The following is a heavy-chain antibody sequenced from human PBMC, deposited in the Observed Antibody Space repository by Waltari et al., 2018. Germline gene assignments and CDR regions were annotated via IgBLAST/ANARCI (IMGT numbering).Heavy chain of an antibody. CDR3: ARVNSGSYHDAFDI. V-gene: IGHV3-66*02. Sequence: EVQLVESGGGLVQPGGSLRLSCAASGFTVSSHYMSGVRQAPGKGLEWVSVIYSGGSTYYADSVKGRFTISRDNSKNTLYLQMNSLRAEDTAVYYCARVNSGSYHDAFDIWGQGTMVTVSS. J-gene: IGHJ3*02. D-gene: IGHD1-26*01. CDR2: IYSGGST. CDR1: GFTVSSHY.